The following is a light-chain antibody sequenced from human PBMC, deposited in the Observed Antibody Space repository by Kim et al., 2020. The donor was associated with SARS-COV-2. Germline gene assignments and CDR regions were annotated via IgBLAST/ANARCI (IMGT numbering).Light chain of an antibody. V-gene: IGKV3-11*01. CDR3: QQRSKWPLT. CDR1: LSVSRD. J-gene: IGKJ4*01. CDR2: DAS. Sequence: LHPEETASLSCGASLSVSRDLAWDKRRPGRDPRLVCYDASNSATGIPARCSGSGSGTEFTLTISGLGPEDFAKYYCQQRSKWPLTFGGGTKVDIK.